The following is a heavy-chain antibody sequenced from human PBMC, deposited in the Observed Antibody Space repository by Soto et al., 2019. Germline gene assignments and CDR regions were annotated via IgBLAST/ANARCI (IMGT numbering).Heavy chain of an antibody. Sequence: GGSLRLSCAPSGFPFSTYAMSWIRQAPGKGLEWVSAISGSGRRTYYADSVKGRFTISRDNSKNALYLQMNSLRAEDTAVYYCAKYQAAAPQDYWGQGTLVTVSP. D-gene: IGHD6-13*01. CDR2: ISGSGRRT. CDR1: GFPFSTYA. CDR3: AKYQAAAPQDY. V-gene: IGHV3-23*01. J-gene: IGHJ4*02.